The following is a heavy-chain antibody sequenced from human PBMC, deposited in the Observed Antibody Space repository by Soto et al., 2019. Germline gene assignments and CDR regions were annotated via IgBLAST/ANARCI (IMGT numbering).Heavy chain of an antibody. Sequence: PSETLSLTCTVSGGSISSYYWSWIRQPPGKGLEWIGYIYYSGSTNYNPSLKSRVTISVDTSKNQFSLKLSSVTAADTAVYYCARGGGYDSGGDNDYWGQGTLVTVSS. CDR3: ARGGGYDSGGDNDY. CDR2: IYYSGST. CDR1: GGSISSYY. D-gene: IGHD3-22*01. V-gene: IGHV4-59*01. J-gene: IGHJ4*02.